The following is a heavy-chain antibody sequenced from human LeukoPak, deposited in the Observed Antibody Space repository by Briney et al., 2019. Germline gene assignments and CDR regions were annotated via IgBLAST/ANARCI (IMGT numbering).Heavy chain of an antibody. V-gene: IGHV4-4*07. D-gene: IGHD3-16*01. CDR3: ARGGMITFGGPNWFDP. CDR2: LYTSGST. J-gene: IGHJ5*02. CDR1: GGSISGYD. Sequence: ESSETLSLTCTVSGGSISGYDWSWIRQSAGKGLEWIGRLYTSGSTSQNPSLKSRVTISVDTSKNQFSLKLSSVTAADTAVYYCARGGMITFGGPNWFDPWGQGTLVTVSS.